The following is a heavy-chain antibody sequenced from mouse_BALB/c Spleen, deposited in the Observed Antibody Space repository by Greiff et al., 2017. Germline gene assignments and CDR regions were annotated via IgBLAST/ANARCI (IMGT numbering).Heavy chain of an antibody. J-gene: IGHJ4*01. CDR2: ISSGGSYT. CDR3: TREVRLYYYAMDY. CDR1: GFTFSSYT. Sequence: EVNLVESGGGLVKPGGSLTLSCAASGFTFSSYTMSWVRQTPEKRLEWVATISSGGSYTYYPDSVKGRFTISRDNAKNTLYLQMSSLKSEDTAMYYCTREVRLYYYAMDYWGQGTSVTVSS. D-gene: IGHD1-2*01. V-gene: IGHV5-6-4*01.